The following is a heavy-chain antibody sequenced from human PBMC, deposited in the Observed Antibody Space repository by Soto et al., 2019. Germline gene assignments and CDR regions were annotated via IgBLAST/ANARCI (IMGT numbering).Heavy chain of an antibody. V-gene: IGHV1-18*01. CDR3: GRSSSMLGAGWSDS. CDR1: GYSFRSYG. CDR2: VSGYNYNT. Sequence: ASVKVSCKASGYSFRSYGINWVRQAPGQGLEWIGWVSGYNYNTKYAQKLQGRITVTTDTSTNTAYMELRSLRSDDTAVYYCGRSSSMLGAGWSDSWGLGTLVTVSS. J-gene: IGHJ5*01. D-gene: IGHD2-8*01.